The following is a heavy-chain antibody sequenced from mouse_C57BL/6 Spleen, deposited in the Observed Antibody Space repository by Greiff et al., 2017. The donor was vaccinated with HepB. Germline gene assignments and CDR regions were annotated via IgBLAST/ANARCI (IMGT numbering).Heavy chain of an antibody. V-gene: IGHV2-9-1*01. CDR3: ARESADYTNYGYFDV. D-gene: IGHD2-5*01. Sequence: VHLVESGPGLVAPSQSLSITCTVSGFSLTSYAISWVRQPPGKGLEWLGVIWTGGGTNYKSALKSRLSISKDNSKSQVFLKMNSPQTDDTARYYCARESADYTNYGYFDVWGTGTTVTVSS. J-gene: IGHJ1*03. CDR2: IWTGGGT. CDR1: GFSLTSYA.